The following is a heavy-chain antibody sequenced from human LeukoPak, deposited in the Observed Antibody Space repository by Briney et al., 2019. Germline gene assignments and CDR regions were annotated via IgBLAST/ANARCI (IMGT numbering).Heavy chain of an antibody. D-gene: IGHD3-3*01. V-gene: IGHV3-21*01. CDR1: GFAFDEYT. Sequence: GGSLRLSCVASGFAFDEYTFNWVRQAPGKGLEWVSSISGSSSYIYYADSMKGRFTISRDNAKKSLYLQMNSLRAEDTAVYYCARGDPDISFGVAGEAFDIWGQGTMVTVSS. CDR2: ISGSSSYI. J-gene: IGHJ3*02. CDR3: ARGDPDISFGVAGEAFDI.